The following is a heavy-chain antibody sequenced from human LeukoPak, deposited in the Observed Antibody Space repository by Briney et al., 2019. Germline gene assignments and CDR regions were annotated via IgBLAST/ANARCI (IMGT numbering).Heavy chain of an antibody. V-gene: IGHV3-53*01. CDR1: GFTLSNNF. Sequence: PGGSLRLSCAVSGFTLSNNFMSWVRQAPGRGLEYVSIIYSGGSTYYADSVKGRFTISRDTSKNTVYLQMDSLRAEDTAVYYCASYPSSSNYWGQGTLVTVSS. CDR3: ASYPSSSNY. J-gene: IGHJ4*02. CDR2: IYSGGST.